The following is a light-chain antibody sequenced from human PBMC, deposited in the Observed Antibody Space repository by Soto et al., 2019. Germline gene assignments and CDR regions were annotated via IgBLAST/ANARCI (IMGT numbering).Light chain of an antibody. CDR1: QSVSSY. CDR2: DAS. V-gene: IGKV3-11*01. CDR3: KQRSNWPPYT. Sequence: EIVLTQSPATLSLSPGERATLSCRASQSVSSYLAWYQQKPGQAPRLLIYDASNRATGIPARFSGSGSGTDFTLTISSLEPEGFAVYYCKQRSNWPPYTFGQGTKLEIK. J-gene: IGKJ2*01.